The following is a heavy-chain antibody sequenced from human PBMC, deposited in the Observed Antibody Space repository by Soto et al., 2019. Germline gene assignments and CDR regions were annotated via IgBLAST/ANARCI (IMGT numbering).Heavy chain of an antibody. D-gene: IGHD3-22*01. CDR2: IYYSGST. CDR1: GGSISSSTYY. CDR3: ARQSTYYYDSSGSNWFDP. Sequence: SETLSLTCTVSGGSISSSTYYWGWMRQPPGKGLEWIGYIYYSGSTYYNPSLKSRVTISVDTSKNQFSLKLSSVTAADTAVYYCARQSTYYYDSSGSNWFDPWGQGTLVTVSS. J-gene: IGHJ5*02. V-gene: IGHV4-31*03.